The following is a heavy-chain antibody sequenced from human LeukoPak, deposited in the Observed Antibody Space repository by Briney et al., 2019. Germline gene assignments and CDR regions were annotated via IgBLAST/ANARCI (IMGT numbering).Heavy chain of an antibody. CDR1: GFTFSSFD. V-gene: IGHV3-13*01. CDR2: IGTASDT. Sequence: GGSLRLSCAASGFTFSSFDMHWVRHPTGQGLEWVSTIGTASDTYYPGSVEGRFTLSRDNAKNSLCLQMNSLTAGDTAVYYCARGPPRGKYYYMDVWGKGTTVTVSS. D-gene: IGHD1-1*01. J-gene: IGHJ6*03. CDR3: ARGPPRGKYYYMDV.